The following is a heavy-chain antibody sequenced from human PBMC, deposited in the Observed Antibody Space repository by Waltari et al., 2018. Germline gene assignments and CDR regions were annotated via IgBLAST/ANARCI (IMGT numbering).Heavy chain of an antibody. D-gene: IGHD2-15*01. J-gene: IGHJ5*02. CDR2: VHGSGRT. V-gene: IGHV4-4*02. Sequence: QLQLLVSGPGLVKHSGTLCLSCAVSGHSVSSAFLWNWVRQSPHKGLGWIGQVHGSGRTNYKPSYASRVTVSLDTSKNLFSLKVTSATSADTAVYYCARDRGRGLYLDTWGPGTLVTVSP. CDR1: GHSVSSAFL. CDR3: ARDRGRGLYLDT.